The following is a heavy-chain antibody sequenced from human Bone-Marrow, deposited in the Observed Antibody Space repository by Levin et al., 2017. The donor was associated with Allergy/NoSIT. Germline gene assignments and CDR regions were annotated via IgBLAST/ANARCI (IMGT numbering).Heavy chain of an antibody. D-gene: IGHD2-15*01. CDR1: GYTFTGYY. J-gene: IGHJ1*01. Sequence: GASVKVSCKASGYTFTGYYMHWVRQAPGQGLEWMGRINPNSGGTNYAQKFQGRVTMTRDTSISTAYMELSRLRSDDTAVYYCARDLFRPRDRGVVVAATPSPGYFQHWGQGTLVTVSS. CDR3: ARDLFRPRDRGVVVAATPSPGYFQH. CDR2: INPNSGGT. V-gene: IGHV1-2*06.